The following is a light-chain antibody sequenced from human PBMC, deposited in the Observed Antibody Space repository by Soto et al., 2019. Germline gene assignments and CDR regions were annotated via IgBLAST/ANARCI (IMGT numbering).Light chain of an antibody. J-gene: IGKJ1*01. CDR3: QQYNGYPRT. V-gene: IGKV1-5*01. CDR1: QGISDS. Sequence: EIQLTQSPSSLSASLGAKVTIPFRASQGISDSLAWYQQKPGRAPYLLISAASSLERGVPSRFSGSGSGSEFTLTISSLQPHDFATYYCQQYNGYPRTFGQGTKVDIK. CDR2: AAS.